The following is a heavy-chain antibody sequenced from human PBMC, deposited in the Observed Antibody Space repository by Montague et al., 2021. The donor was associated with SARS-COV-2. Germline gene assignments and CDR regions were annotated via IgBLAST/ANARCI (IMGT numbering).Heavy chain of an antibody. J-gene: IGHJ4*02. CDR3: AKAPWGSDWYYFDY. D-gene: IGHD3-9*01. CDR2: INQDGSGI. Sequence: SLRLSCAASGFTFSTYWMTWVRQAPGEGLEWVANINQDGSGIHYVDSVRGRFTISRDNAKNSLYLQMNSLKVEDTALYYCAKAPWGSDWYYFDYWGQGTLVTVSS. CDR1: GFTFSTYW. V-gene: IGHV3-7*03.